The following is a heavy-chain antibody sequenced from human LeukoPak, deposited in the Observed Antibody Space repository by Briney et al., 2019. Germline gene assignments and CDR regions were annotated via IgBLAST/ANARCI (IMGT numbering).Heavy chain of an antibody. Sequence: SETLSLTCTVSGGSISSYHWSWIRQPPGKGLEWIGYIYYSGSTNYNPSLKSRVTISVDTSKNQFSLKLSSVTAADTAVYYCASYSSSWYAAYFDYWGQGTLVTVSS. CDR1: GGSISSYH. CDR3: ASYSSSWYAAYFDY. V-gene: IGHV4-59*01. CDR2: IYYSGST. J-gene: IGHJ4*02. D-gene: IGHD6-13*01.